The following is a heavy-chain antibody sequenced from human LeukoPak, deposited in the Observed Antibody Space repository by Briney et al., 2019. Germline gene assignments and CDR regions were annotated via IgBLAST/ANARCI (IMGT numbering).Heavy chain of an antibody. CDR2: LSAYNGNT. CDR3: ARTNSGYVIY. CDR1: GYTFTSYG. V-gene: IGHV1-18*01. D-gene: IGHD5-12*01. J-gene: IGHJ4*02. Sequence: ASVKLSCKASGYTFTSYGISWVRQAPGQGLEWMGWLSAYNGNTNYAQKFQGRVTLTKDTSTSTAYMELTSLRSDDTAVYYCARTNSGYVIYWGQGTLVTVSS.